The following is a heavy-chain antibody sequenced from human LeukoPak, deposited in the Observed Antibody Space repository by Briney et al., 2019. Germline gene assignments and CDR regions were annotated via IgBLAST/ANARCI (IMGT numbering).Heavy chain of an antibody. CDR3: ARGLGAGYSSSWYGNWFDP. V-gene: IGHV3-NL1*01. CDR1: GFTFSSYG. Sequence: SGGSLRLSCAASGFTFSSYGMHWVRQAPGKGLEWVSAISDSGSNTYDADSVKGRFTISRDNSKNTLYLQMNSLRAEDTAVYYCARGLGAGYSSSWYGNWFDPWGQGTLVTVSS. CDR2: ISDSGSNT. J-gene: IGHJ5*02. D-gene: IGHD6-13*01.